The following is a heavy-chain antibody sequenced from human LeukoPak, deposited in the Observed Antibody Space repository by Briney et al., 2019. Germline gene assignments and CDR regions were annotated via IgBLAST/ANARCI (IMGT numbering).Heavy chain of an antibody. CDR3: AREDSSGYLGLFDP. CDR1: GGSISSYY. J-gene: IGHJ5*02. D-gene: IGHD3-22*01. V-gene: IGHV4-59*01. CDR2: IYYSGST. Sequence: SETLSLTCTVSGGSISSYYWSWIRQPPGKGLEWIGYIYYSGSTNYNPSLKSRVTISVDTSKNQFSLRLSSVTAADTAVYYCAREDSSGYLGLFDPWGQGTLVTVSS.